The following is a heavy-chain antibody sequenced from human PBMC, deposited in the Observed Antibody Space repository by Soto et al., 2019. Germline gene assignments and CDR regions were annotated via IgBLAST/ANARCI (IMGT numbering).Heavy chain of an antibody. V-gene: IGHV1-3*05. CDR1: GYTFTSYA. D-gene: IGHD1-20*01. Sequence: QVQLVQSGAEEKKPGASVKVSCKASGYTFTSYAMHWVRQAPGQRLEWMGWINAGNGNTKYSQKFQGRVTITGDTSARTAYMELSSLRSEDTAVYYCASGANEFINFDWYFDLWGRGTLVTGSS. CDR3: ASGANEFINFDWYFDL. J-gene: IGHJ2*01. CDR2: INAGNGNT.